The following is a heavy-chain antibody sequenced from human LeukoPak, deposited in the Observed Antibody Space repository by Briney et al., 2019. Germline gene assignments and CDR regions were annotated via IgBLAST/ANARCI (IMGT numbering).Heavy chain of an antibody. CDR1: GFTFSSYA. CDR2: INDSGGSR. CDR3: SKDSGQWLASTGDN. J-gene: IGHJ4*02. Sequence: GGSLRLSCAASGFTFSSYAMSWVRQAPGKGLEWVSTINDSGGSRNYADSVKGRFTISRDNSKNTLHLQMNNLRAEDTAVYYCSKDSGQWLASTGDNWGQGTLVTVSS. D-gene: IGHD6-19*01. V-gene: IGHV3-23*01.